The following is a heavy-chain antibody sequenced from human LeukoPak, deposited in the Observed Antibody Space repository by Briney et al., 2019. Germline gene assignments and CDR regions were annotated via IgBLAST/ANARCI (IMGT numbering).Heavy chain of an antibody. Sequence: GGSLRLSCAASGFTFNSYSMNWVRQAPGKGLEWVSSISSSSSYIYYADSVKGRFTISRDNAKNSLYLQMNSLRAEDTAVYYCARAERLRHLTDYWGQGTLVTVSS. D-gene: IGHD5-12*01. V-gene: IGHV3-21*01. CDR2: ISSSSSYI. CDR3: ARAERLRHLTDY. J-gene: IGHJ4*02. CDR1: GFTFNSYS.